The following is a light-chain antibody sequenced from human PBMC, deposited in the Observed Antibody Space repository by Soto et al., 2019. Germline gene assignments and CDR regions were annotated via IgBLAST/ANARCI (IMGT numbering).Light chain of an antibody. V-gene: IGKV3-20*01. J-gene: IGKJ4*01. CDR2: GAS. Sequence: EIVLTQSPGTLYLSPGERATLSCRASQSITNNYLAWYQQKPGRAHRLLIYGASSRATGIPDRFSGSGSGTDFTLTISRLEPEYFAIYYCQQYGYLVTFGGGTKVEIK. CDR1: QSITNNY. CDR3: QQYGYLVT.